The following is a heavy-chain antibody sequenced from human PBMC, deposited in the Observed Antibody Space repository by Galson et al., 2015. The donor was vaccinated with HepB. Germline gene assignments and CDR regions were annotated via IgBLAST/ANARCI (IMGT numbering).Heavy chain of an antibody. J-gene: IGHJ4*02. Sequence: SLRLSCAASGFTFSNYWVHWVRQAPGKGLVWVSRISPDGSNTIYADSVKGRFTISRDNAKNTLFLQLSSLRAEDTAVYYCSGEENHYGSGGSFDYWGQGTLVTVSS. V-gene: IGHV3-74*01. CDR1: GFTFSNYW. D-gene: IGHD3-10*01. CDR2: ISPDGSNT. CDR3: SGEENHYGSGGSFDY.